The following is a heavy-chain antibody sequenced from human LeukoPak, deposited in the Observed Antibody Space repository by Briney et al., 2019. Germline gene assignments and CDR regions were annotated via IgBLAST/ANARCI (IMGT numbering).Heavy chain of an antibody. J-gene: IGHJ4*02. V-gene: IGHV3-21*01. CDR3: ARGEYGSGSYHIDY. CDR1: GFTFSSYA. Sequence: GGSLRLSCAASGFTFSSYAMSWVRQAPGKGLEWVSFISSSSSYIYYADSVKGRFTISRDNAKNSLYLQMNSLRAEDTAVYYCARGEYGSGSYHIDYWGQGTLVTVSS. D-gene: IGHD3-10*01. CDR2: ISSSSSYI.